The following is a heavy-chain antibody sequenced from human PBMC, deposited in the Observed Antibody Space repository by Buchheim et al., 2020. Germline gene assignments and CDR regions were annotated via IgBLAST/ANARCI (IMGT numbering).Heavy chain of an antibody. Sequence: EVQLAESGGGFIQPGGSLRLSCAASGFTFSSFXMHWVRQAPGKGLEWVSHINHDCTVMYYADSVTGRFTXYIARDRSYMFLHMNSLRAEDTAVYYCARDRPHTYGIDVWGQGT. CDR3: ARDRPHTYGIDV. CDR1: GFTFSSFX. V-gene: IGHV3-48*01. CDR2: INHDCTVM. J-gene: IGHJ6*02. D-gene: IGHD6-6*01.